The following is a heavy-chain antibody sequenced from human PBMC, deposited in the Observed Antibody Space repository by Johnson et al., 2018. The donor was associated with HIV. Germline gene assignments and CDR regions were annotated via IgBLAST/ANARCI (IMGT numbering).Heavy chain of an antibody. CDR2: INSDGSDT. J-gene: IGHJ3*02. CDR3: ASGVYSSSWSWDVAFDI. D-gene: IGHD6-13*01. V-gene: IGHV3-74*02. Sequence: VQLVESGGGLVQPGGSLRLSCTVSGFRFSSYWMTWVRQATGKGLEWVSRINSDGSDTSYADTVKGRFTISRDNGKHTLYLQMNSLRAEDTAVYYCASGVYSSSWSWDVAFDIWGQGTMVTVSS. CDR1: GFRFSSYW.